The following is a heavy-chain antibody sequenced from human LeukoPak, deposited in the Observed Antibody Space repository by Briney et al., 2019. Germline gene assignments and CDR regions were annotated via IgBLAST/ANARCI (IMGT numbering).Heavy chain of an antibody. CDR2: IYHSGST. Sequence: PSETPSLTCTVSGYSISSGYYWGWIRQPPGKGLEWIGSIYHSGSTYYNPSLKSRVTISVDTSKNQFSLKLSSVTAADTAVYYCASQYYDFWSGYYNVGLVPFKGVYYYMDVWGKGTTVTVSS. CDR3: ASQYYDFWSGYYNVGLVPFKGVYYYMDV. CDR1: GYSISSGYY. V-gene: IGHV4-38-2*02. J-gene: IGHJ6*03. D-gene: IGHD3-3*01.